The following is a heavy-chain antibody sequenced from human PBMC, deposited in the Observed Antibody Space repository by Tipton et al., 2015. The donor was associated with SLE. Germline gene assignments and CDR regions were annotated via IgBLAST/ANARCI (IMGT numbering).Heavy chain of an antibody. V-gene: IGHV4-38-2*01. J-gene: IGHJ5*02. D-gene: IGHD5-18*01. CDR2: KYHSGIT. CDR1: GYSISSGYY. CDR3: ARLHGYSYGLNWFDP. Sequence: TLSLTCAVSGYSISSGYYWGWIRQPPGKGLEWIGSKYHSGITYYNPSLKSRVTMSVDTSKNQFPLRLTSVIAADTAVYYCARLHGYSYGLNWFDPWGQGTLISVSS.